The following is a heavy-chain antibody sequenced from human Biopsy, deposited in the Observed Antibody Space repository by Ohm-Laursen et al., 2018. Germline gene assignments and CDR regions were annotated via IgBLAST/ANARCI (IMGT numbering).Heavy chain of an antibody. J-gene: IGHJ5*02. Sequence: SETLSLTCAVSSGSISGYYCSWIRQPPGKGLEWIGEINDSGRTNYNPSLRSRVTFSVDTSKNQFSLKLSSVTAADTAVYYCARGTNYYGSGRNRHWFDPWSQGTQVTVSS. CDR2: INDSGRT. CDR3: ARGTNYYGSGRNRHWFDP. V-gene: IGHV4-34*01. D-gene: IGHD3-10*01. CDR1: SGSISGYY.